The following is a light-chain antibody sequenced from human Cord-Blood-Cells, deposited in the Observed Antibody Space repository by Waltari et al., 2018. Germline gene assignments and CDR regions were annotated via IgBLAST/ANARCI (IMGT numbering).Light chain of an antibody. Sequence: QSALTQPPTASGSPGQSVTISCTGTTSDVGGSNYVSWYQQHPGKSPNLMIYEVSKRPSVVPDRVSGSKSGNTASLTVSGLQAEDDADYYCIAYAGSKSVFGGETKQTVL. CDR1: TSDVGGSNY. J-gene: IGLJ3*02. V-gene: IGLV2-8*01. CDR2: EVS. CDR3: IAYAGSKSV.